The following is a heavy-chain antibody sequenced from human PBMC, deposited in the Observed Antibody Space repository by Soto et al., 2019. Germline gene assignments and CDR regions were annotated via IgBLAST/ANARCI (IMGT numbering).Heavy chain of an antibody. CDR3: VIDSEGSLDACDI. V-gene: IGHV3-74*01. CDR2: INSDGSTT. J-gene: IGHJ3*02. CDR1: GFIFSSYW. Sequence: GGSLRLSCAASGFIFSSYWMHWVRQAPGKGLAWVSRINSDGSTTRYADSVKGRFTISRDNAKNTVYLQMNSLRAEDTSLYYFVIDSEGSLDACDICGHGTIVPVSS. D-gene: IGHD3-10*01.